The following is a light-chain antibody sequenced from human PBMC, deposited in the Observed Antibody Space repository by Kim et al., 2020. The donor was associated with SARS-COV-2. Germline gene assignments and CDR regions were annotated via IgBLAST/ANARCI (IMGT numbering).Light chain of an antibody. J-gene: IGLJ2*01. CDR1: SSNIGSNT. CDR3: AAWDDSLNGHVV. Sequence: QSVLTQPPSASGTPGQRVTISCSGSSSNIGSNTVNWYQQLPGTAPKLLIYSNNQRPSWVPDRFSGSKSGTSASLAISGLQSEDEADYYCAAWDDSLNGHVVFGGRTQLTVL. CDR2: SNN. V-gene: IGLV1-44*01.